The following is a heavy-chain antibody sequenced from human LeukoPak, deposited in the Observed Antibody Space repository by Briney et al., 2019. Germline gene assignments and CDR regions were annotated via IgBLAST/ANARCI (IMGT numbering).Heavy chain of an antibody. CDR1: GFTFSSYW. Sequence: GGSLRLSCAASGFTFSSYWMLWVRHAPGKGLVWLSRITSDGRSTSYADSVKGRFTISRDNAKNTLYLQMNSLRAEDTAVYYCSSGRPTTSDYWGQGTLVTVSS. D-gene: IGHD4-17*01. CDR2: ITSDGRST. J-gene: IGHJ4*02. V-gene: IGHV3-74*01. CDR3: SSGRPTTSDY.